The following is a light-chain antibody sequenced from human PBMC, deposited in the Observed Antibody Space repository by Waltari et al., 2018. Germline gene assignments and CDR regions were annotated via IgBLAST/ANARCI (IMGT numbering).Light chain of an antibody. Sequence: HSALTQPASVSASPGPSITLSCPGTSTSVVRYTYVFWYQPHPGAAPKLVIYDASNRASGVSNLFSGSKSGNTASLAISGLQADDAADYYCSSYISSNTLELFGGGTSLTVL. CDR1: STSVVRYTY. CDR3: SSYISSNTLEL. J-gene: IGLJ2*01. V-gene: IGLV2-14*03. CDR2: DAS.